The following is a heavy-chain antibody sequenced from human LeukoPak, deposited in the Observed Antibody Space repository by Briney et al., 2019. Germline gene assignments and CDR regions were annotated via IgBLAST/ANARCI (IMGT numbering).Heavy chain of an antibody. J-gene: IGHJ6*03. Sequence: GGSLRLSCAASGFTVSSKYMSWVRQAPGKGLEWVSVIYSGGSTYFADSVKGRFTISRDNSKNTLYLQMNSLRAEDTAVYYCAKATYCSGGSCFYYMDVWGKGTTVTVSS. V-gene: IGHV3-66*01. D-gene: IGHD2-15*01. CDR1: GFTVSSKY. CDR3: AKATYCSGGSCFYYMDV. CDR2: IYSGGST.